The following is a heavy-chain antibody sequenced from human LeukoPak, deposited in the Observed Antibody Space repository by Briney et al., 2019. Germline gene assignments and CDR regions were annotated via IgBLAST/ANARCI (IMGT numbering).Heavy chain of an antibody. CDR3: ARGPPSSPYYYDSSGYYPFDY. Sequence: ASVKVSCKASGYTFTGYYMHWVRQAPGQGLEWMGRVNPNSGGTNYAQKFQGRVNMTRDTSISTAYMELSRLRSDDTAVYYCARGPPSSPYYYDSSGYYPFDYWGQGTLVTVSS. J-gene: IGHJ4*02. CDR1: GYTFTGYY. V-gene: IGHV1-2*06. CDR2: VNPNSGGT. D-gene: IGHD3-22*01.